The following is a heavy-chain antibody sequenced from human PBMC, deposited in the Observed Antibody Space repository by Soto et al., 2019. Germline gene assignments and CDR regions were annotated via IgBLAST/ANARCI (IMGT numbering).Heavy chain of an antibody. Sequence: EVQLVESGGGLVQPGGSLTLSCSASGFAFNDYWMHWVRQAPGKGLVWVSRIRGDGSGSNYADSVKGRFTISRDNAKKTVYLQMNSLRAEDTAVYYCARVPTTRAGMGIDDWGQGTLVTVSS. V-gene: IGHV3-74*01. CDR1: GFAFNDYW. CDR2: IRGDGSGS. CDR3: ARVPTTRAGMGIDD. J-gene: IGHJ4*02. D-gene: IGHD6-19*01.